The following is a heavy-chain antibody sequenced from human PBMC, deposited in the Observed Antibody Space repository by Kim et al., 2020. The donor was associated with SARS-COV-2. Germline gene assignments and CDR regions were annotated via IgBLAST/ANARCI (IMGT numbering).Heavy chain of an antibody. V-gene: IGHV3-74*01. CDR2: INSDGSST. CDR1: GFTFSSYW. CDR3: ARGWGSGSYTSENYYYGMDV. J-gene: IGHJ6*01. D-gene: IGHD3-10*01. Sequence: GGSLRLSCAASGFTFSSYWMHWVRQAPGKGLVWVSRINSDGSSTSYADSVKGRFTISRDNAKNTLYLQMNSLRAEDTAVYYCARGWGSGSYTSENYYYGMDVWGQGTTVTVSS.